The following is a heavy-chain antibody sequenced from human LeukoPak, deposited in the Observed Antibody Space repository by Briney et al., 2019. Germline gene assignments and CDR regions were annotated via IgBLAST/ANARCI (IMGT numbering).Heavy chain of an antibody. J-gene: IGHJ4*02. CDR1: GGSISSSSYY. Sequence: PSETLSLTCTVSGGSISSSSYYWGWIRQPPGKGLEWIGSIFYSGTTFYNPSLKSRLTISVDTSKNQFSLRLSSVTAADTAVYYCARRDIVATISTWGQGTLVTVSS. V-gene: IGHV4-39*01. CDR2: IFYSGTT. CDR3: ARRDIVATIST. D-gene: IGHD5-12*01.